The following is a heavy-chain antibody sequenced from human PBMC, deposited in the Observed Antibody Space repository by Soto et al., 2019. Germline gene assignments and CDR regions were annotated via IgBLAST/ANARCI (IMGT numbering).Heavy chain of an antibody. J-gene: IGHJ4*02. D-gene: IGHD1-1*01. CDR2: IYHSGNN. CDR3: ARGPSTNAYLDY. Sequence: SETLSLTCNVSGGPLTTYVWSWIRQPPGKGLEWIGEIYHSGNNNYNPSLKSRVTISIDKSNNQFSLNLRSVTAADTAVYYCARGPSTNAYLDYWGQGTLVTVSS. CDR1: GGPLTTYV. V-gene: IGHV4-59*12.